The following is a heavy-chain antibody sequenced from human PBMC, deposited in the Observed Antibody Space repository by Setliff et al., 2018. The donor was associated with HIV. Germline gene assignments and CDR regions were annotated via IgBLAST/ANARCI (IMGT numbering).Heavy chain of an antibody. J-gene: IGHJ3*02. V-gene: IGHV4-39*02. D-gene: IGHD5-18*01. CDR2: MYYSGST. Sequence: ETLSLTCTVSGGSISSSSYYWAWIRQPPGKGLEWIGNMYYSGSTYYNPSLKSRVTISVDTSKNQFSLKLSSVTAADTAVYYCAREPGYSYGYGDDAFDIWGQGTMVTVSS. CDR3: AREPGYSYGYGDDAFDI. CDR1: GGSISSSSYY.